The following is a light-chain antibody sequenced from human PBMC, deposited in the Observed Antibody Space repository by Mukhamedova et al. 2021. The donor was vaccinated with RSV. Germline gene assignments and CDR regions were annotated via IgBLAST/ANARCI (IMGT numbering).Light chain of an antibody. Sequence: LIYGASSRATGIPDRFSGSGSGTDFTLTISSLQPEDFATYYCQQANSFPYTFGQGTKLEIK. J-gene: IGKJ2*01. CDR2: GAS. V-gene: IGKV3-7*02. CDR3: QQANSFPYT.